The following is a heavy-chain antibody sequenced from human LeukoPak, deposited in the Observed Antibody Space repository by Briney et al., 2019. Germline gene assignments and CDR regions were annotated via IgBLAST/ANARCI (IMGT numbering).Heavy chain of an antibody. CDR3: ARHTEWLPFYS. D-gene: IGHD3-3*01. V-gene: IGHV4-39*01. Sequence: SETLSLTCTVSGGSISSGSYYWGWIRQPPGKGLEWIGSMYYSGSTYYNPSLKSRVTISVDTSKNQFSLKLSSVTAADTAVYYCARHTEWLPFYSWGQGTLVTVSS. J-gene: IGHJ5*01. CDR2: MYYSGST. CDR1: GGSISSGSYY.